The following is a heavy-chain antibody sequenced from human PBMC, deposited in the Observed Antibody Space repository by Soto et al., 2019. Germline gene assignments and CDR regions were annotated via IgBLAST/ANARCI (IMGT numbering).Heavy chain of an antibody. CDR1: GGSITNYY. CDR2: INYDGYS. Sequence: QVQLQESGPGLVKPSETLSLTCTVSGGSITNYYCSWFRQPPGKGLEWIGYINYDGYSAYNLSLKXXVXXSLDASKPQFSLRLESVTATDTAVYYCASHGFGPLHGLVDVWGPGTTVIVSS. CDR3: ASHGFGPLHGLVDV. J-gene: IGHJ6*02. D-gene: IGHD3-10*01. V-gene: IGHV4-59*08.